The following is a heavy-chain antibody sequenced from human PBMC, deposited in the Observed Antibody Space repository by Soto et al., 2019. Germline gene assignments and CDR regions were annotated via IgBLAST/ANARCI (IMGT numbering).Heavy chain of an antibody. J-gene: IGHJ6*02. V-gene: IGHV4-34*01. CDR2: INHSGST. CDR1: GGSFSGYY. CDR3: ARDSIVATKSYYYYGMDV. D-gene: IGHD5-12*01. Sequence: KPSETLSLTCAVYGGSFSGYYWSWIRQPPGKGLEWIGEINHSGSTNYNPSLKSRVTISVDTSKNQFSLKLSSVTAADTAVYYCARDSIVATKSYYYYGMDVWGQGTTVTVSS.